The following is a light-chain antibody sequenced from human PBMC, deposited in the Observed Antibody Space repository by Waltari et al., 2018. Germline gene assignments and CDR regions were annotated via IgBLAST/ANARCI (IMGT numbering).Light chain of an antibody. CDR1: YSNIGSIT. J-gene: IGLJ2*01. V-gene: IGLV1-44*01. Sequence: HSVVTQSPPAPGAPGQSVTIPCSGSYSNIGSITVNWYQKVPGTHPRLLIYSNDQRPSGVPDRFSASKSGTSASLAISGLQSEDEADYYCATWDARLTAVVFGGGTKVTVL. CDR3: ATWDARLTAVV. CDR2: SND.